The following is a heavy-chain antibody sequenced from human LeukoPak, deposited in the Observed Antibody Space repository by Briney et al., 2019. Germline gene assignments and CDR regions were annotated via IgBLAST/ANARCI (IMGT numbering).Heavy chain of an antibody. V-gene: IGHV4-59*01. Sequence: PSETLSLTCTVSGGSISSYYWSWIRQSPGKGLEWIGYIYYTGTSYNPSLKSRATISADTSKNQFSLKLISVTAADTAVYYCASRKLGNDYWGQGTLVTVSS. CDR1: GGSISSYY. CDR3: ASRKLGNDY. J-gene: IGHJ4*02. CDR2: IYYTGT. D-gene: IGHD7-27*01.